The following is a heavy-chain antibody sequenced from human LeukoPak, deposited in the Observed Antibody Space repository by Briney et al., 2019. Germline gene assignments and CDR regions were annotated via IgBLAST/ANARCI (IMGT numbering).Heavy chain of an antibody. V-gene: IGHV3-53*05. CDR1: GFTVSSNY. Sequence: GGSLRLSCAASGFTVSSNYMSWVRQAPGKGLEWVSVIYSCGSTYYADSVKGRFTISRDNSKNTLYLQMNSLRAEDTAVYYCARDLTDPPYYYYIDVWGKGTTVTISS. CDR3: ARDLTDPPYYYYIDV. J-gene: IGHJ6*03. CDR2: IYSCGST.